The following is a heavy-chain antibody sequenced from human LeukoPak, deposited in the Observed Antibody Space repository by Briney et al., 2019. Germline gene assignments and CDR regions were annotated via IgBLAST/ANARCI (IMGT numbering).Heavy chain of an antibody. CDR2: INSDGSST. J-gene: IGHJ6*03. V-gene: IGHV3-74*01. CDR1: GFTFSSYW. Sequence: PGGSLRLSCAASGFTFSSYWMHWVRQAPGKGLVWVSRINSDGSSTSYADSVKGRFTISRDNSKNTLYLQMNSLRAEDTAVYYCARLRRYYYYMDVWGKGTTVTVSS. CDR3: ARLRRYYYYMDV. D-gene: IGHD3-16*01.